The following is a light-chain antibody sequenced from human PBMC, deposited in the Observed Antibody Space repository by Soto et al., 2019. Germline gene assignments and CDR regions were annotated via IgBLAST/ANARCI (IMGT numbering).Light chain of an antibody. Sequence: NFMLTQPHSVSESPGKTVTISSTRSSGSIASNYVQWYQQRPGSSPTTVIYEDNQRPSGVPDRFSGSIDSSSNSASLTISGLKTEDEADYYYQSYDNNIHVVFGGGTKLTVL. J-gene: IGLJ2*01. V-gene: IGLV6-57*01. CDR1: SGSIASNY. CDR3: QSYDNNIHVV. CDR2: EDN.